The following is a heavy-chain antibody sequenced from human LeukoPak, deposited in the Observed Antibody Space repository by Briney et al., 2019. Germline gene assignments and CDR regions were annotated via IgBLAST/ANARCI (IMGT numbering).Heavy chain of an antibody. Sequence: GGSLRLSCTASGFRFSDFWMRWVRQAPGKGLVWVSRIRGDGYDTNYADSVKGRFTISRDNAQNTLYLQMNSLRAEDTAVYYCASDRVLGSGSLDNWGQGTLVTVSS. CDR3: ASDRVLGSGSLDN. CDR1: GFRFSDFW. CDR2: IRGDGYDT. J-gene: IGHJ4*02. V-gene: IGHV3-74*01. D-gene: IGHD3-10*01.